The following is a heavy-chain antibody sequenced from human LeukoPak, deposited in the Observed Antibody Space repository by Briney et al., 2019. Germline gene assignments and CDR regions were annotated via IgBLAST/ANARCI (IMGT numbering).Heavy chain of an antibody. Sequence: PGGSLRLSCAGSGFTFRSYAMSWVRQAPGKGLEWVSIISGGGAGTYYADSVKGRFTISRDSSKNTLYLQMNSLRAEDTAVYYCAREHRDIPMLNPNWFDPWGQGTLVTVSS. CDR3: AREHRDIPMLNPNWFDP. CDR2: ISGGGAGT. J-gene: IGHJ5*02. D-gene: IGHD2-2*01. V-gene: IGHV3-23*01. CDR1: GFTFRSYA.